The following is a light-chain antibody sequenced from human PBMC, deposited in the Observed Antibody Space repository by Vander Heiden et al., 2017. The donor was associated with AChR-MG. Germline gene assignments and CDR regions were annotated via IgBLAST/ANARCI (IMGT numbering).Light chain of an antibody. V-gene: IGKV1-33*01. CDR2: DAS. J-gene: IGKJ2*01. Sequence: DIQMTQSPSSLSASVGDRVTITCQASQDISNYLNWYQHKPGKAPKLLIYDASNLETGVPSRFSGSGSGTDFTFTISSLQPEDIATYYCQQYDNVPYTFGQGTKLEIK. CDR3: QQYDNVPYT. CDR1: QDISNY.